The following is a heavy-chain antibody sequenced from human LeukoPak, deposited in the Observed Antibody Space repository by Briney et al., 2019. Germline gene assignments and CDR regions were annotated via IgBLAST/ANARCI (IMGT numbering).Heavy chain of an antibody. D-gene: IGHD6-19*01. V-gene: IGHV3-23*01. CDR1: GFTFTTYA. CDR2: ISGSGDST. Sequence: GGSLRLSCAASGFTFTTYAMSWVRQAPGKGLEWVSGISGSGDSTYYADAVKGRFTISRDNSKNTPYLQMSSLRAEDTAAYYCAKDGIAMTAPSSWFDPWGQGTLVTVSS. J-gene: IGHJ5*02. CDR3: AKDGIAMTAPSSWFDP.